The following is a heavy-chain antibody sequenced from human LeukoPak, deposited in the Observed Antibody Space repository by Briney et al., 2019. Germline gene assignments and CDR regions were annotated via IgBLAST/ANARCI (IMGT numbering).Heavy chain of an antibody. CDR3: GRGRPRGYSGYVIDY. CDR2: IIYDGTTR. J-gene: IGHJ4*02. CDR1: GFNFSSFW. Sequence: QPGGSLTLSCSASGFNFSSFWMHWLRQAPGKGRVRILRIIYDGTTRSYAYSVKGRFTISRDNAKNTRYLQMNRLRAEDTAAFYCGRGRPRGYSGYVIDYWGQGTPITVSS. V-gene: IGHV3-74*01. D-gene: IGHD5-12*01.